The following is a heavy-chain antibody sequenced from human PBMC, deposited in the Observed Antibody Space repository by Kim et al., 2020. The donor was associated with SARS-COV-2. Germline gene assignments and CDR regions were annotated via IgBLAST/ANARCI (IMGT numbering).Heavy chain of an antibody. CDR1: GFTFSSYS. V-gene: IGHV3-48*02. J-gene: IGHJ2*01. Sequence: GGSLRLSCAASGFTFSSYSMNWVRQAPGKGLEWVSYISSSSSTIYYADSVKGLFTISRDNAKNSLYLQMNSLRDEDTAVYYCARSDIVVVPAAMGDLDYYGSGSYYWYFDLWGRGTLVTVSS. CDR3: ARSDIVVVPAAMGDLDYYGSGSYYWYFDL. D-gene: IGHD2-2*01. CDR2: ISSSSSTI.